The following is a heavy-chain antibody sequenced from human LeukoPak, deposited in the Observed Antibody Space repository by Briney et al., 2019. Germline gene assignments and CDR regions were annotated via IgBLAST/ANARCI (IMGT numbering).Heavy chain of an antibody. D-gene: IGHD5-12*01. V-gene: IGHV3-30*18. CDR1: RFTFSSYG. CDR3: AKEASGTDSGYDGIFDY. Sequence: GGSMRHSCAASRFTFSSYGMHWVRQSPGKGLEWVAVISYDGSNKYYADSVKGRLTISRDNSKNTLYLQMNSLRAEDTAVYYCAKEASGTDSGYDGIFDYWGQGTLVTVS. J-gene: IGHJ4*02. CDR2: ISYDGSNK.